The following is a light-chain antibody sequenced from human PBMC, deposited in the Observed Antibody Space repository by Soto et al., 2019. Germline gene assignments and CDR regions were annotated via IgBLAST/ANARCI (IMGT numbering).Light chain of an antibody. V-gene: IGLV1-44*01. CDR2: SNN. Sequence: QAVVTQPPSASGTPGQRVTISCSGSSSNIGSNTVNWYQQLPGTAPKLLIYSNNQRPSGVPDRFSGSKSGTSASLAISRLQSEDDTDYYCAAWDDSLHGYVFGTGTKLTVL. CDR1: SSNIGSNT. CDR3: AAWDDSLHGYV. J-gene: IGLJ1*01.